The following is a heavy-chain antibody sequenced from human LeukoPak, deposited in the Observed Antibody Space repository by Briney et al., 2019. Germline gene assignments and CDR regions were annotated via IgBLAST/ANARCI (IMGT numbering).Heavy chain of an antibody. CDR2: IIPIFGTA. D-gene: IGHD4-23*01. V-gene: IGHV1-69*05. CDR3: AIRKTMVVTPFLDAFDI. CDR1: GGTFSSYA. Sequence: ASVKVSCKASGGTFSSYAISWVRQAPGQGLEWMGRIIPIFGTANYAQKFQGRVTITTDESTSTAYMELSSLRSEDTAVYYCAIRKTMVVTPFLDAFDIWGQGTMVTVSS. J-gene: IGHJ3*02.